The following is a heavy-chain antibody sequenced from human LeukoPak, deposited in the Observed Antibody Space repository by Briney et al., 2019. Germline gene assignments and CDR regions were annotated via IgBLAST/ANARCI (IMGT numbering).Heavy chain of an antibody. D-gene: IGHD6-19*01. CDR3: ARSTPRAVAVATPFDY. V-gene: IGHV4-4*07. Sequence: SETLSLTCTVSGGSISSYYWSWIRQPAGKGLEWIGRIYTSGSTNYNPSLKSRVTMSVDTSKNQFSLKLSSVTAADTAVYYCARSTPRAVAVATPFDYWGQGTLVTVSS. CDR2: IYTSGST. CDR1: GGSISSYY. J-gene: IGHJ4*02.